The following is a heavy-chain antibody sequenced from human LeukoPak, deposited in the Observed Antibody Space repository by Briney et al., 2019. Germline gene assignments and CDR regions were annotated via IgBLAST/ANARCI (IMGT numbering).Heavy chain of an antibody. CDR1: GFTFSSYW. CDR2: IKKDGSPN. CDR3: ATENYGSLAG. D-gene: IGHD2-15*01. Sequence: GGSLRLSCAASGFTFSSYWMSWVRQAPGKGLEWVANIKKDGSPNYYVDSVKGRFTISKDNAKNSLYLQMNSLRAEDTAVYYCATENYGSLAGWGQGTLVTVSS. J-gene: IGHJ4*02. V-gene: IGHV3-7*01.